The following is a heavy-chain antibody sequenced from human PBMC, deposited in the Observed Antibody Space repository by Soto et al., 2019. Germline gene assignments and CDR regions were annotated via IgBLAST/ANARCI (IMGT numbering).Heavy chain of an antibody. CDR2: IIPIFGTA. CDR3: AIDGGVYDYSPFDY. D-gene: IGHD4-4*01. Sequence: QVQLVQSGAEVKKPGSSVKVSCKASGGTFSSYAISWVRQAPGQGLEWMGGIIPIFGTADYAQKFQGRVTITADESTSTAYMERSSLRSEDTAVYYCAIDGGVYDYSPFDYWGQGTLVTVSS. V-gene: IGHV1-69*12. J-gene: IGHJ4*02. CDR1: GGTFSSYA.